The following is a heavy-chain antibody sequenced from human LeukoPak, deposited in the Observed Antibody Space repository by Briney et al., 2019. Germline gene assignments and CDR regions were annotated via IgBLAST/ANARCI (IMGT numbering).Heavy chain of an antibody. J-gene: IGHJ4*02. CDR2: IYYSGST. D-gene: IGHD6-19*01. Sequence: PSETLSLTCTVSGGSISSSSYYWGWIRQPPGKGLEWIGSIYYSGSTYYNPSLKSRVTISVDTSKNQFSLKLSSVTAADTAVYYCARPQRPYSSGWYEGPFDYWGQGALVTVSS. CDR3: ARPQRPYSSGWYEGPFDY. V-gene: IGHV4-39*07. CDR1: GGSISSSSYY.